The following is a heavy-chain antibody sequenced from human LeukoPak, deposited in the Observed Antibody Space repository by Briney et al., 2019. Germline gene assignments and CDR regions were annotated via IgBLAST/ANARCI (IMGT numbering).Heavy chain of an antibody. CDR3: VRLGVTLTMIVGGGN. D-gene: IGHD3/OR15-3a*01. Sequence: GASVKVSCKASGYTFTAYYMHWVRQAPGQGLEWMGWINPNSGGTNYAQNFQGRVTMTRDTSISTAYMELSSLRFDDTAVYYCVRLGVTLTMIVGGGNWGQGTLVTVSS. CDR2: INPNSGGT. J-gene: IGHJ4*02. V-gene: IGHV1-2*02. CDR1: GYTFTAYY.